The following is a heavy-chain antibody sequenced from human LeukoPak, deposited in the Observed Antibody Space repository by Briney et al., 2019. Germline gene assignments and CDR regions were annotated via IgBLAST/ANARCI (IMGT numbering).Heavy chain of an antibody. CDR2: IVVGSGNT. J-gene: IGHJ6*03. CDR3: ARGPGYYYYYYMDV. V-gene: IGHV1-58*02. Sequence: GASVKVSCKASGFTFTSSAMQWVRQARGQRLEWIGWIVVGSGNTNYAQKFQERVTITRDMSTSTAYMELSSLRSEDTAVYYCARGPGYYYYYYMDVWGKGTTVTVSS. CDR1: GFTFTSSA.